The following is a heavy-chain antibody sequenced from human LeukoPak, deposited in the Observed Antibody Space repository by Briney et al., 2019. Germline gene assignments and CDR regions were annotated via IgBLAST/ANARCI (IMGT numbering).Heavy chain of an antibody. Sequence: GGSLRLSCAASGITFSTSTMNWVRQAPGKGLEWVSYISSSGTTIYYADSVKGRFTISRDNAKNSLFLQVNSLRAEDTAVYYCARSSGTYHFDYWGQGTLVTVSS. J-gene: IGHJ4*02. CDR1: GITFSTST. CDR2: ISSSGTTI. V-gene: IGHV3-48*04. CDR3: ARSSGTYHFDY. D-gene: IGHD1-26*01.